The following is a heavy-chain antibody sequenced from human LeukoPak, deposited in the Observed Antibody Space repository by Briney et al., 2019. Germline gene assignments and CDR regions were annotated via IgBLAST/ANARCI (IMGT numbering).Heavy chain of an antibody. D-gene: IGHD1-1*01. CDR2: ISSSGSTI. CDR1: GFTFSSYW. CDR3: ASGNRPVFYFDY. J-gene: IGHJ4*02. V-gene: IGHV3-48*04. Sequence: PGGSLRLSCAASGFTFSSYWMSWVRQAPGKGLEWVSYISSSGSTIYYADSVKGRFTISRDNAKNSLYLQMNSLRAEDTAVYYCASGNRPVFYFDYWGQGTLVTVSS.